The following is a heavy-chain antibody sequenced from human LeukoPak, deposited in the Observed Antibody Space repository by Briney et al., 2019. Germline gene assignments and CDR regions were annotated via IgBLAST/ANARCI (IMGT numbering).Heavy chain of an antibody. CDR1: GFTFSSYG. J-gene: IGHJ6*03. Sequence: KSGGSLRLSCAASGFTFSSYGMHWVRQAPGKGPEWVAFIRYDGSNKYYADSVKGRFTISRDNSKNTLYLQMNSLRAEDTAVYYCANDGNYGDYDYYYYMDVWGKGTTVTVSS. CDR3: ANDGNYGDYDYYYYMDV. D-gene: IGHD4-17*01. CDR2: IRYDGSNK. V-gene: IGHV3-30*02.